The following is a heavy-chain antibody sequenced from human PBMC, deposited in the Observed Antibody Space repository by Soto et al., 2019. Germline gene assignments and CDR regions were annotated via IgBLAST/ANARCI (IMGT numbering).Heavy chain of an antibody. CDR2: INHSGST. J-gene: IGHJ4*02. CDR1: GGSFSGYY. Sequence: PSETLSLPCAVYGGSFSGYYWSWIRQPPGKGLEWIGEINHSGSTNYNPSLKSRVTISVDTSKNQFSLKLSSVTAADTAVYYCARAGIAAAGTKNFDFWGQGTLVTVSS. V-gene: IGHV4-34*01. D-gene: IGHD6-13*01. CDR3: ARAGIAAAGTKNFDF.